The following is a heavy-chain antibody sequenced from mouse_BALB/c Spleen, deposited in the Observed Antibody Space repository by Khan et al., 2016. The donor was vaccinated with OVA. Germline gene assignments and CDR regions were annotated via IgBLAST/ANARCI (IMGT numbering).Heavy chain of an antibody. CDR1: GFTFTDYY. Sequence: EVELVESGGGLVQPGGSLRLSCATSGFTFTDYYMNWVRQPPGKALEWLVFIRKKASGYTTEYSPSVKGRFTISRDNSQSILYLQRNTLRAEDSATYYCARVDYGYGFAYWGQGTLVTVSA. J-gene: IGHJ3*01. D-gene: IGHD1-2*01. CDR3: ARVDYGYGFAY. CDR2: IRKKASGYTT. V-gene: IGHV7-3*02.